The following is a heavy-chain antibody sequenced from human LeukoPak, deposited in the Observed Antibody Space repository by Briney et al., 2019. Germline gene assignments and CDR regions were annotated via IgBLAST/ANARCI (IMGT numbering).Heavy chain of an antibody. CDR1: GGSISGYY. D-gene: IGHD3-16*02. Sequence: SETLSLTCTVSGGSISGYYWSWIRQPPGKGLEWIGEINHSGSTNYNPSLKSRVTISVDTSKNQFSLKLSSVTAADTAVYYCARATYDYVWGSYRWDYYFDYWGQGTLVTVSS. CDR3: ARATYDYVWGSYRWDYYFDY. J-gene: IGHJ4*02. V-gene: IGHV4-34*01. CDR2: INHSGST.